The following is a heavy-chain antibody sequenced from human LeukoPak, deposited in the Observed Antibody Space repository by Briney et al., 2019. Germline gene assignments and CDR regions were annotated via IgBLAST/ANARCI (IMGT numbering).Heavy chain of an antibody. J-gene: IGHJ6*03. CDR3: ASSLDQTYYDFWSGYYRRSGYMDV. CDR2: INHSGST. D-gene: IGHD3-3*01. CDR1: GGSFSGYY. Sequence: SETLSLTCAVYGGSFSGYYWSWIRQPPGKGLEWIGEINHSGSTNYNPSLKSRVTISVDKSKNQFSLKLSSVTAADTAVYYCASSLDQTYYDFWSGYYRRSGYMDVWGKGTTVTVSS. V-gene: IGHV4-34*01.